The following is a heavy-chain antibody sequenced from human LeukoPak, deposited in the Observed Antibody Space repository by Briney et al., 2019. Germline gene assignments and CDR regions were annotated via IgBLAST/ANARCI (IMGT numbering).Heavy chain of an antibody. CDR1: GFTFSRYG. CDR2: VGNDGDIK. J-gene: IGHJ3*02. V-gene: IGHV3-30*18. CDR3: AKEKDNDVSRDLDI. D-gene: IGHD1-1*01. Sequence: GGSLRLSCAASGFTFSRYGMPWVRQAPGKGLEWLAVVGNDGDIKHYVDSVKGRFTISRDNSRNTLYLQMNSLRVDDTATYYCAKEKDNDVSRDLDIWGRGTTVTVSS.